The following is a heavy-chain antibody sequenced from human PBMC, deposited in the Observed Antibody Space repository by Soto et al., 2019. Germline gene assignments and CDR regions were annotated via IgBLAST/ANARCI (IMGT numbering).Heavy chain of an antibody. J-gene: IGHJ5*02. Sequence: AGGSLRLSCVASGFSFSNYWMSWVRQAPGRGLEWVANVKPDASEKFYADSVKGRFTISRDNAKNSVYLQMNSLRVEDTAVYYCAQIRRGPWGQGTLVTVSS. V-gene: IGHV3-7*01. CDR3: AQIRRGP. CDR1: GFSFSNYW. CDR2: VKPDASEK. D-gene: IGHD6-6*01.